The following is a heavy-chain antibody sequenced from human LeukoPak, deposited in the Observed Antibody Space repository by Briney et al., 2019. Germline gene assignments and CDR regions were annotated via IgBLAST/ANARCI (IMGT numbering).Heavy chain of an antibody. V-gene: IGHV4-59*01. Sequence: PSGTLSLTCTVSGGSISSYYWSWIRQPPGKGLEWIGYIYYGGSTNYNPSLKSRVTISVDMSQNQFSLKLSSVTAADTAVYYCARDSNYYFDYWGQGTLVTVSS. CDR1: GGSISSYY. J-gene: IGHJ4*02. CDR3: ARDSNYYFDY. CDR2: IYYGGST. D-gene: IGHD1-1*01.